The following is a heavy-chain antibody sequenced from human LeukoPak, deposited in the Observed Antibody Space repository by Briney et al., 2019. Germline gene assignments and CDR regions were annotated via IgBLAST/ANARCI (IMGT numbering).Heavy chain of an antibody. CDR2: ISSSSSTI. CDR1: GFTFSSYS. J-gene: IGHJ5*02. Sequence: PGGSLRLSCAASGFTFSSYSMNWVRQAPGKGLEWVSYISSSSSTIYYADSVKGRFTISRDNAKNSLYLQMNSLRAEDTAVYYCARGPTGEYSYGYGWFDPWGQGTLVTVSS. D-gene: IGHD5-18*01. V-gene: IGHV3-48*01. CDR3: ARGPTGEYSYGYGWFDP.